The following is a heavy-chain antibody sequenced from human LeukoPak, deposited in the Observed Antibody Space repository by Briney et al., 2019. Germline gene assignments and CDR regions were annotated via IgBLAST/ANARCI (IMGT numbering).Heavy chain of an antibody. Sequence: PGGSLRLSCAASGFTFSSYWMSWVRQAPGKGLEWVSAISGSGGTTYYADSVKGRFTTSRDNSKNTLYLQMNSLRAEDTAVYYCAKYYYGSGSTYAFDIWGQGTMVIVSS. V-gene: IGHV3-23*01. J-gene: IGHJ3*02. CDR3: AKYYYGSGSTYAFDI. CDR2: ISGSGGTT. D-gene: IGHD3-10*01. CDR1: GFTFSSYW.